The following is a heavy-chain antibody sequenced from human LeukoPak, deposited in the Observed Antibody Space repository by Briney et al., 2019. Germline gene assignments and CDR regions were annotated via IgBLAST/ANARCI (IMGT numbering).Heavy chain of an antibody. CDR2: IIPIFGTA. J-gene: IGHJ4*02. D-gene: IGHD3-3*02. Sequence: SVKVSCKASGGTFSSYAISWVRQAPGRGLEWMGGIIPIFGTANYAQKFQGRVTITADESTSTAYMELSSLRSEDTAVYYCARMEGPGFILDSPFDYWGQGTLVTVSS. V-gene: IGHV1-69*13. CDR3: ARMEGPGFILDSPFDY. CDR1: GGTFSSYA.